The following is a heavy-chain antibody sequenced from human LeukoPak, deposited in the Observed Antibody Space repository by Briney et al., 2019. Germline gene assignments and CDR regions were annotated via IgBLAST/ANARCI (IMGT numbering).Heavy chain of an antibody. J-gene: IGHJ4*02. Sequence: SGHTLANPTQTLTLTCTFSGFSLSTSRVSVGWIRQPPGKALERLALIYWDDDKHYSPSLKSRLTITNITKDSSKTQVVLTMTNMDPVDTATYYCALRLGKYGRNEFDYWGEGTLVTVSS. V-gene: IGHV2-5*02. D-gene: IGHD1-1*01. CDR2: IYWDDDK. CDR1: GFSLSTSRVS. CDR3: ALRLGKYGRNEFDY.